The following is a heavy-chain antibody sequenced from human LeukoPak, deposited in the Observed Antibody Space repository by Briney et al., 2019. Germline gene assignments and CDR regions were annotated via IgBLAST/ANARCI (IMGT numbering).Heavy chain of an antibody. CDR3: AKAGIGVVGYFDY. V-gene: IGHV3-23*01. D-gene: IGHD6-19*01. CDR1: GFTFSTYA. Sequence: GGSLRLSCAASGFTFSTYAMSWVRQAPGKGLEWVSAISDSGGSTYYADSVKGRFSISRDNSKNTLSLQMSSLRAEDTALYYCAKAGIGVVGYFDYWGQGTLVTVSS. CDR2: ISDSGGST. J-gene: IGHJ4*02.